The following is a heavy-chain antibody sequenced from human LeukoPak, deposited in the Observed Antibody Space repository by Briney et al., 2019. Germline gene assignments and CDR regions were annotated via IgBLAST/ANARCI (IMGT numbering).Heavy chain of an antibody. Sequence: GGSLRLSCAASGFTFDDYAMHWVRQAPGKGLEWVSSISWNSARIGYADSVKGRFTISRDNAKNSLYLQMNSLGPEDTAFYYCARWELLRGAFDVWGQGTMVTFS. CDR2: ISWNSARI. D-gene: IGHD1-26*01. J-gene: IGHJ3*01. V-gene: IGHV3-9*01. CDR1: GFTFDDYA. CDR3: ARWELLRGAFDV.